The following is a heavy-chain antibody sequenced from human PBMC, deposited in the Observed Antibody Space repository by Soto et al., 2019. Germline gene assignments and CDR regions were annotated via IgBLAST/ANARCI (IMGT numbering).Heavy chain of an antibody. CDR1: GGTFSSYA. CDR2: IIPIFGTA. CDR3: ASWATEGYGSGWFDAFDI. Sequence: QVQLVQSGAEVKKPGSSVKVSCKASGGTFSSYAISWVRQAPGQGLEWMGGIIPIFGTANYAQKFQGRVTITADESTSTAYMELSSLRSEDTAVYYCASWATEGYGSGWFDAFDIWGQGTMVTVSS. V-gene: IGHV1-69*01. J-gene: IGHJ3*02. D-gene: IGHD6-19*01.